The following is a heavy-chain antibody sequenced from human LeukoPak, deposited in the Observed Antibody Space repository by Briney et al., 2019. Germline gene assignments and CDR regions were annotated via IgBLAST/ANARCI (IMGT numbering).Heavy chain of an antibody. V-gene: IGHV3-23*01. Sequence: GGSLRLSCAASGFTFSSYAMSWVRQAPGKGPEWVSAISGSGGSTYYADSVKGRFTISRDNSKNTLYLQMNSLRAEDTAVYYCAKTPIVLMVYATNFDYWGQGTLVTVSS. CDR1: GFTFSSYA. J-gene: IGHJ4*02. CDR2: ISGSGGST. CDR3: AKTPIVLMVYATNFDY. D-gene: IGHD2-8*01.